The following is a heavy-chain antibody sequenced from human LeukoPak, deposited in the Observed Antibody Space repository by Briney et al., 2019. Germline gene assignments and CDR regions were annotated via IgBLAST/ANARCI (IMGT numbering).Heavy chain of an antibody. J-gene: IGHJ4*02. CDR2: IYTSGST. CDR3: ARWTLTTNFDY. D-gene: IGHD4-11*01. V-gene: IGHV4-38-2*01. CDR1: GYSISSGYY. Sequence: SETLSLTCAVSGYSISSGYYWGWIRQPPGKGLEWIGRIYTSGSTNYNPSLKSRVTMSADTSKNQFSLKLNSVTAADTAVYYCARWTLTTNFDYWGQGTLVTVSS.